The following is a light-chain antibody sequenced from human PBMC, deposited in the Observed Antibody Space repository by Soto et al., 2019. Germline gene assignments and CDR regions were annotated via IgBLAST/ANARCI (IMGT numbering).Light chain of an antibody. CDR1: TSNIGSNT. CDR2: TNN. J-gene: IGLJ3*02. Sequence: QSVLTQPPSVSGTPGQTVTISCSGSTSNIGSNTVNWYQQLPGTAPRLIIYTNNQRPSGVPGRFSGSKSGTSASLVISGLQSEDEADYYCAAWDDSPGRVFGGGTKLIVL. V-gene: IGLV1-44*01. CDR3: AAWDDSPGRV.